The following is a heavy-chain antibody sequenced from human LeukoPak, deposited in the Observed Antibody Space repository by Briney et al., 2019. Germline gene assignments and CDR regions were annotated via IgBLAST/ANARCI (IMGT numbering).Heavy chain of an antibody. CDR2: ITHSGRI. Sequence: SETLSLTCGINGGSFSGVCWTWIRQPPGKGLEWIGEITHSGRIKYTPSLKSRVTISLDTSKTQISLKLSSVTAADTAVYYCVRGMPDWAGFDPWGQGTLVTVSS. D-gene: IGHD3-9*01. J-gene: IGHJ5*02. CDR1: GGSFSGVC. CDR3: VRGMPDWAGFDP. V-gene: IGHV4-34*01.